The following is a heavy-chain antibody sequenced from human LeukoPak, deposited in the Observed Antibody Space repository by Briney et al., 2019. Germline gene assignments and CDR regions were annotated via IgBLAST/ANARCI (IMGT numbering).Heavy chain of an antibody. D-gene: IGHD3-22*01. CDR2: IYNSVNT. Sequence: PSETLSLTCTVSGGSISNYYWNWIRQPPGKGLEYIGRIYNSVNTNNNPSLQSRVTMSVDPSNNQFSLRLSSVTAADTAVYYCARAGTTYYHDDHVFDIWSQGTLVTVSS. CDR3: ARAGTTYYHDDHVFDI. CDR1: GGSISNYY. J-gene: IGHJ3*02. V-gene: IGHV4-4*07.